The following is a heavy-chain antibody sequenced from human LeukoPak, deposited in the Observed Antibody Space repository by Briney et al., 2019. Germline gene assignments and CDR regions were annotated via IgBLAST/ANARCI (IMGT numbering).Heavy chain of an antibody. V-gene: IGHV1-18*01. D-gene: IGHD3-3*01. J-gene: IGHJ4*02. CDR1: GGTFSSYA. CDR3: ARTIFGVVSGGWYFDH. Sequence: ASVKVSCKASGGTFSSYAISWVRQAPGQGLEWMGWISAYNGNTSYAQKLQGRVTMTTDTSTSTAYMELRSLRSDDTAVYYCARTIFGVVSGGWYFDHWGQGPLDTVSS. CDR2: ISAYNGNT.